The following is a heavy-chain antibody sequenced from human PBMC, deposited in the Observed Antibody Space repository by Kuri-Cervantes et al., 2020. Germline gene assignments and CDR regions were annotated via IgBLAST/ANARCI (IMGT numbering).Heavy chain of an antibody. CDR2: IYTSGST. J-gene: IGHJ4*02. Sequence: GSLRLSCTVSGGSISSYYWSWIRQLAGKGLEWIGRIYTSGSTNYNPSLKSRVTISVDTSKNQFSLRLTSVTAADTAVYYCARPRGQLVLQFFDYWGQGTLVTVSS. CDR1: GGSISSYY. V-gene: IGHV4-4*07. CDR3: ARPRGQLVLQFFDY. D-gene: IGHD6-6*01.